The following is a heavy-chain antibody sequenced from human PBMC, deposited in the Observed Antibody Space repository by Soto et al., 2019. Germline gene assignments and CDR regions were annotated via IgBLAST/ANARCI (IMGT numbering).Heavy chain of an antibody. CDR3: AASIFYYGMDV. Sequence: PWESLKISCXGSGYTFTNYWIGWVRQMPGKGLEWMGIIYPGDSDTKYNPSFQGQVTISADKSITTTYLRWTSLKASDTAIYSCAASIFYYGMDVWGQGTTVTVSS. V-gene: IGHV5-51*01. CDR2: IYPGDSDT. J-gene: IGHJ6*02. CDR1: GYTFTNYW.